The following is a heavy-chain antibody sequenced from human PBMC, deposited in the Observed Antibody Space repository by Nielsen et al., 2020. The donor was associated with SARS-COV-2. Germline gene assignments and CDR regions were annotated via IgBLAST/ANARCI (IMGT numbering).Heavy chain of an antibody. V-gene: IGHV3-23*01. CDR3: AKDPSLYTSMWSIWFDP. CDR2: ITGSGGST. Sequence: GESLKISCAASEFTFGFYAMAWVRQAPGKGLEWVSTITGSGGSTYYADSVKGRFTISRDNSNNTLFLQMNSLRAEDTAVYYCAKDPSLYTSMWSIWFDPWCQGTLVTVSS. D-gene: IGHD6-19*01. CDR1: EFTFGFYA. J-gene: IGHJ5*02.